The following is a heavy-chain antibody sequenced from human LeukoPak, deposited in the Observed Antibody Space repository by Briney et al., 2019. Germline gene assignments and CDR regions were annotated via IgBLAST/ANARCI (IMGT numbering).Heavy chain of an antibody. CDR3: ARDRRPYYYDSSGYYYEY. D-gene: IGHD3-22*01. J-gene: IGHJ4*02. V-gene: IGHV1-2*04. CDR1: GYTFTGCY. CDR2: IDPNSGGT. Sequence: ASVKVSCKASGYTFTGCYMHWVRQAPGQGLEWMGWIDPNSGGTNYAQKFQGWVTMTRDTSISTAYMELSRLRSDDTAVYYCARDRRPYYYDSSGYYYEYWGQGTLVTVSS.